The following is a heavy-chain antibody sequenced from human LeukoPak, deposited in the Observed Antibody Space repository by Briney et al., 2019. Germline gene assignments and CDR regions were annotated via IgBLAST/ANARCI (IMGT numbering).Heavy chain of an antibody. V-gene: IGHV4-34*01. Sequence: PSETLSLTCAVYGGSFSGYYCSWIRQPPGKGREWIGEINHRGSTNYNPSLKSRVTISVDTPKNQFSLKLSSVTAADTAVYYCARGKSQYDYVWGSYRNPDRYFDYWGQGTLVTVSS. CDR2: INHRGST. CDR3: ARGKSQYDYVWGSYRNPDRYFDY. CDR1: GGSFSGYY. D-gene: IGHD3-16*02. J-gene: IGHJ4*02.